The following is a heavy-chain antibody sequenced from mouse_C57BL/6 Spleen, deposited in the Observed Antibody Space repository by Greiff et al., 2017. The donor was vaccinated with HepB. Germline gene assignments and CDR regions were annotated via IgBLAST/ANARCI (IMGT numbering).Heavy chain of an antibody. J-gene: IGHJ4*01. CDR2: IDPSDSET. Sequence: QVQLQQPGAELVRPGSSVKLSCKASGYTFTSYWMHWVKQRPIQGLEWIGNIDPSDSETHYNQKFKDKATLTVDKSSSTAYMQLSSLTSEDSAVYYCARRDRDYAMDYWGQGTSVTVSS. V-gene: IGHV1-52*01. CDR3: ARRDRDYAMDY. CDR1: GYTFTSYW. D-gene: IGHD3-3*01.